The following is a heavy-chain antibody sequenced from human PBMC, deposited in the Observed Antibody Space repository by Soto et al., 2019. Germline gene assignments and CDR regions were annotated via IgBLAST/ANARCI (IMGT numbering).Heavy chain of an antibody. CDR2: IYYSGST. Sequence: QVQLQESGPGLVKPSQTLSLTCTVSGGSISSGDYYWSWIRQPPGKGLEWIGYIYYSGSTYYNPSLKSRVTISVDTSKNQFSLKLSSVTAADTAVYYCARDKDYFWSGFKSNRNYYYGMDVWGQGTTVTVSS. D-gene: IGHD3-3*01. CDR3: ARDKDYFWSGFKSNRNYYYGMDV. J-gene: IGHJ6*02. CDR1: GGSISSGDYY. V-gene: IGHV4-30-4*01.